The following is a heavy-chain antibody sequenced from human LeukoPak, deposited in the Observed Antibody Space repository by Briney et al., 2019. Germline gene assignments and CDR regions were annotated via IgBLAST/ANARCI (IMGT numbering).Heavy chain of an antibody. CDR3: ATDPYYRQRGSFDY. CDR2: ISAYNGNT. D-gene: IGHD3-16*01. CDR1: GYTFTSYG. Sequence: ASVKVSCKASGYTFTSYGISWVRQAPGQGLEWMGWISAYNGNTNYAQKLQGRVTMTTDTSTDTAYMELSSLRSEDTAVYYCATDPYYRQRGSFDYWGQGTLVTVSS. J-gene: IGHJ4*02. V-gene: IGHV1-18*01.